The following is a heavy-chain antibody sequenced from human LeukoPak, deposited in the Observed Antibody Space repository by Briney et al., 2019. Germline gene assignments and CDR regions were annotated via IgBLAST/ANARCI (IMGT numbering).Heavy chain of an antibody. CDR2: ISGSGTSA. J-gene: IGHJ4*02. CDR1: GFTFSSYA. Sequence: GGSLRLSCAASGFTFSSYAMSWVRQAPGKGLEWVSGISGSGTSAYYADSVQGRFTISRDNSKNTLYLQMNSLRAEDTALYYCARELRIAVAGTKDYWGQGTLVTVSS. V-gene: IGHV3-23*01. CDR3: ARELRIAVAGTKDY. D-gene: IGHD6-19*01.